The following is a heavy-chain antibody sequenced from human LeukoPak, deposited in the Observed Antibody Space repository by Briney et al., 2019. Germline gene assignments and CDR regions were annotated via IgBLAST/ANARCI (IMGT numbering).Heavy chain of an antibody. Sequence: PSETLSLTCTVSGGSISSSSYYWGWIRHPPGEGLEWIGSIYYSGSTYYNPSLKSRVTISVDTSKNQFSLKLSSVTAADTAVYYCARRRTPVHRYFDSWGQGTLVTVSS. CDR3: ARRRTPVHRYFDS. CDR1: GGSISSSSYY. J-gene: IGHJ4*02. CDR2: IYYSGST. D-gene: IGHD3-9*01. V-gene: IGHV4-39*01.